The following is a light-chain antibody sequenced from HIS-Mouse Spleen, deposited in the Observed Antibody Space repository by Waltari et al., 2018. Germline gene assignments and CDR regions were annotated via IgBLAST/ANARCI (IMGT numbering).Light chain of an antibody. CDR3: CSYAGSYTLL. CDR1: SSDVGGYNY. J-gene: IGLJ2*01. CDR2: DVS. V-gene: IGLV2-11*01. Sequence: QSALTQPRSVSGSPGQSVTISCTGTSSDVGGYNYVSWYQQHPGKAPTLMIYDVSKRPSGVPDRVAGSKSGNTASLTISGLQAEDEADYYCCSYAGSYTLLFGGGTKLTVL.